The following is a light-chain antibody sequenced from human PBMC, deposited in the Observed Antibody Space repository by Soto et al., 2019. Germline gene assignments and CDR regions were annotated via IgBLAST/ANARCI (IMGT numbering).Light chain of an antibody. CDR2: DVS. J-gene: IGKJ4*01. V-gene: IGKV3-11*01. CDR1: QSITTY. Sequence: EIVLTQSPATLPLSPGEGATLSCRARQSITTYLAWYQQKPGQAPRLLIYDVSNRAAGIPARFSGSGSGTDFTLTISSLEPEDFAVYYCQQRSNWPLTFGGGTKVQIK. CDR3: QQRSNWPLT.